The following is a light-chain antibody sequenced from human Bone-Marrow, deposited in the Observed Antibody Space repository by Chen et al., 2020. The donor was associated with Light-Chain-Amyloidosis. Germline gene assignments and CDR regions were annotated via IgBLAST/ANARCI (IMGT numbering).Light chain of an antibody. V-gene: IGLV2-23*01. CDR2: EGI. J-gene: IGLJ1*01. CDR3: YTYAGSATFV. Sequence: QSALTHPASVSGSPGQSITIPCPGTSSNVGDYSLVSWYQPHPGKAPKLILYEGIQRPSGVSSRVSGSMSGNTASLTISGLQTEDEADYFCYTYAGSATFVFGSATTVTVL. CDR1: SSNVGDYSL.